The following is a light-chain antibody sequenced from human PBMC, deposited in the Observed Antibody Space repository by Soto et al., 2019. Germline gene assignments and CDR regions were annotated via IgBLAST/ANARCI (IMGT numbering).Light chain of an antibody. CDR3: QSYDTSLSGYV. J-gene: IGLJ1*01. Sequence: QSVLTQPPSVSGAPDQRVTISCTGNSSNIGAGYDVHWYQQLPGTAPKLLIFHNYNRPSGAPARFSGSKSGTSASLTITGLQAEDEADYYCQSYDTSLSGYVFGTGTKLTVL. CDR2: HNY. V-gene: IGLV1-40*01. CDR1: SSNIGAGYD.